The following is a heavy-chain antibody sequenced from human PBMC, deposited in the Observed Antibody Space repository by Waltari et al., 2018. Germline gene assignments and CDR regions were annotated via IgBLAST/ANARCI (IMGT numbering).Heavy chain of an antibody. J-gene: IGHJ4*02. CDR1: GGSIRPYY. V-gene: IGHV4-59*01. CDR3: ARTQRYCSGGSCYPYYFDS. CDR2: IYYSGFA. D-gene: IGHD2-15*01. Sequence: QVQLQQSGPGLVKPSETLSLTCTVSGGSIRPYYWTWIRQSPGQGLEWIGYIYYSGFANHSPSLKGRVTISLDTSNSRFSLSLNSVTAADTAVYYCARTQRYCSGGSCYPYYFDSWGQGTQVTVSS.